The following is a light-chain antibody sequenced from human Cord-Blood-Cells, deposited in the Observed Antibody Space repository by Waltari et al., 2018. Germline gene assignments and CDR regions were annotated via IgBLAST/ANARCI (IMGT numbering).Light chain of an antibody. Sequence: QSALTQPRSVSGSPGQSVTISCTGTSSDVGGYNYVSWYQQHPGKAPKLMIYDVSKRRSGVSDRFAVSKSGNTAYLTISGLQAEDEADYYCCSYAGSYTWVVGGGTKLTVL. CDR1: SSDVGGYNY. CDR3: CSYAGSYTWV. J-gene: IGLJ3*02. V-gene: IGLV2-11*01. CDR2: DVS.